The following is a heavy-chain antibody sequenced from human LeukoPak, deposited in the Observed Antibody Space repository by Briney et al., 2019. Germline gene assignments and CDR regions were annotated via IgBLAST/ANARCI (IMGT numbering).Heavy chain of an antibody. J-gene: IGHJ4*02. V-gene: IGHV3-21*01. CDR1: GFTFSSYS. D-gene: IGHD6-13*01. CDR3: ARDKEEDSSSWYGGDY. Sequence: GGSLRLSCAASGFTFSSYSMNWVRQAPRKGLEWVSSISSSSYIYYADSVKGRLTISRDNAKNSLYLQMNSLRAEDTAVYYCARDKEEDSSSWYGGDYWGQGTLVTVSS. CDR2: ISSSSYI.